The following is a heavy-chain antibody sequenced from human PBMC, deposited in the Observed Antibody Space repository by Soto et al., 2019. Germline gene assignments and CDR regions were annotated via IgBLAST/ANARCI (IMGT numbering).Heavy chain of an antibody. J-gene: IGHJ4*02. V-gene: IGHV3-49*04. D-gene: IGHD3-16*01. CDR1: GFTFGDYA. Sequence: GGSLRLSCTASGFTFGDYAMSWVRQAPGKGLEWVGFIRSKAYGGTTEYAASVKGRFTISRDDSKSIAYLQMNSLKTEDTAVYYCTIEVMDYWGQGTLVTVSS. CDR2: IRSKAYGGTT. CDR3: TIEVMDY.